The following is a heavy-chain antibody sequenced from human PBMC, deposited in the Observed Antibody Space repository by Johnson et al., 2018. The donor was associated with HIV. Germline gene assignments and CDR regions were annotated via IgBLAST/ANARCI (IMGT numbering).Heavy chain of an antibody. CDR3: ARGAYSSSWHASDAFDI. V-gene: IGHV3-20*04. Sequence: VQLVESGGGVVQPGRSLRLSCAASGFTFDDYGMSWVRQAPGKGLEWVSGINWNGGSTGYADSVKGRFSISRDNGKNSLYLQMNSLRAEDTALYYCARGAYSSSWHASDAFDIWGQGTLVTVSS. CDR1: GFTFDDYG. J-gene: IGHJ3*02. D-gene: IGHD6-13*01. CDR2: INWNGGST.